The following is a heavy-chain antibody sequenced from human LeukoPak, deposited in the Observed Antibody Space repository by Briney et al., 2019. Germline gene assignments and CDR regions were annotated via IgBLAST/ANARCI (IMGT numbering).Heavy chain of an antibody. CDR3: XXXXXXXXXXXXXNGFDI. Sequence: SXXWXRQAPGXXXXXXXSIXASSSYIYYADSVKXRFTISREXXKNSXFLQMNSLRADDTGVYYCXXXXXXXXXXXXXNGFDIWGQGTMVTVSS. CDR1: S. CDR2: IXASSSYI. J-gene: IGHJ3*02. V-gene: IGHV3-21*01.